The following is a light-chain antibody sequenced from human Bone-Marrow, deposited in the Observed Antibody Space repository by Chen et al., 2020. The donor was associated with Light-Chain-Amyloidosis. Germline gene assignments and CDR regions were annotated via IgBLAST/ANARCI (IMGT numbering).Light chain of an antibody. V-gene: IGLV2-14*03. CDR2: DVN. J-gene: IGLJ2*01. CDR3: SSYTSSRSLI. Sequence: QSALTQPASVSVSPGQSITISCTGTSSYVGSYNYVSWYQHDPGRAPTLIIFDVNRRPSGISNRFSGSKSGNTASLTISGLQAEDETDYYCSSYTSSRSLIFGGGTKLTVL. CDR1: SSYVGSYNY.